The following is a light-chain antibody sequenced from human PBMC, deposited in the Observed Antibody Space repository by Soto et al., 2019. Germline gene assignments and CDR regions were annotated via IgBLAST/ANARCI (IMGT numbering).Light chain of an antibody. CDR2: EVS. Sequence: QSALTQPASVPGSPGQSITISCTGTSSDVGDYKYVSWYQKHPGKAPKALIYEVSNRPSGVSNRFSGSKSGNTASLTISGLQAEDEADYYCSSYTTSNTLVFGPGTKLTVL. J-gene: IGLJ1*01. CDR1: SSDVGDYKY. V-gene: IGLV2-14*01. CDR3: SSYTTSNTLV.